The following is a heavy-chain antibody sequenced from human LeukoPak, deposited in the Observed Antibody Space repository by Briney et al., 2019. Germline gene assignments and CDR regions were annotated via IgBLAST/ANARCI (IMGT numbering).Heavy chain of an antibody. CDR1: RFTFSGYS. CDR2: ISSTSTYI. J-gene: IGHJ3*02. D-gene: IGHD2-8*01. Sequence: PGGSLRLSCAASRFTFSGYSMNWVRQAPGKGLEWVSSISSTSTYIYYAESVKGRLTISRDNAKNSLYLQMNSLRAEDTALYYCEMILVGDTNGPLDIWGQGTMVTVSS. CDR3: EMILVGDTNGPLDI. V-gene: IGHV3-21*04.